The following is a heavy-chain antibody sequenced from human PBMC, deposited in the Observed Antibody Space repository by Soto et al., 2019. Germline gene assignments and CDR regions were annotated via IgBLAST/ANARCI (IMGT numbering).Heavy chain of an antibody. CDR2: ISYDGSDK. V-gene: IGHV3-30*18. D-gene: IGHD3-10*01. J-gene: IGHJ4*02. CDR3: AKNPESFAWGLEAYCDY. Sequence: QVQLVESGGGAVQPGRSLRLSCAASGFIFSNYGMHWVRQAPGKGLEWVAIISYDGSDKYYADSVKGRYSISRDNSKNTLYLQINSLRDEDTAVFYCAKNPESFAWGLEAYCDYWGQGTLVTVSS. CDR1: GFIFSNYG.